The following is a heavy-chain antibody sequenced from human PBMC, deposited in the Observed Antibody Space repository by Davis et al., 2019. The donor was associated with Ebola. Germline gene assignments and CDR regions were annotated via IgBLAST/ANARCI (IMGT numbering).Heavy chain of an antibody. Sequence: MPSETLSLTCALYGGSFSGYYWSWIRQPPGKGLEWIGEINHSGSTNYNPSLKSRVTISVDTSKNQFSLKLSSVTAADTAVYYCARVHYYYYYGMDVWGQGTTVTVSS. J-gene: IGHJ6*02. CDR2: INHSGST. CDR3: ARVHYYYYYGMDV. CDR1: GGSFSGYY. V-gene: IGHV4-34*01.